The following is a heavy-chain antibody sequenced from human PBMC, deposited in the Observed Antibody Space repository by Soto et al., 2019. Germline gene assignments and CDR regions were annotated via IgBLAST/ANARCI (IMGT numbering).Heavy chain of an antibody. J-gene: IGHJ4*02. CDR2: ISDDVASI. CDR3: ARENSVQAWLHHFDH. CDR1: GFSFSSFA. Sequence: WGSLRLSCEASGFSFSSFAMNWVRQAPGMGLEWVSYISDDVASIYYADSLKGRFTISRDNAKNSLSLQMNNLRAQDTAVYYCARENSVQAWLHHFDHWGLGTLVTVSS. D-gene: IGHD5-18*01. V-gene: IGHV3-48*03.